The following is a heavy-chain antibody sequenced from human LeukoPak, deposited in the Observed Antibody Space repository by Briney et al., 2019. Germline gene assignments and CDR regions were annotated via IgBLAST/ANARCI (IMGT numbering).Heavy chain of an antibody. D-gene: IGHD2/OR15-2a*01. CDR2: IYTSGST. CDR3: ARTRAAQLAPGEYSWFDP. CDR1: GGSISSYY. Sequence: KPSETLSLTCTVSGGSISSYYWSWIRQPAGKGLEWIGRIYTSGSTNYNPSLKSRVTMSVDTSKNQFSLKLSSVTAADTAVYYCARTRAAQLAPGEYSWFDPWGQGTLVTVSS. J-gene: IGHJ5*02. V-gene: IGHV4-4*07.